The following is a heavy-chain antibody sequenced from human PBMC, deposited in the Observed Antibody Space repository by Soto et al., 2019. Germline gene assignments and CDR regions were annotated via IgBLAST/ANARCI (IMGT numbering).Heavy chain of an antibody. J-gene: IGHJ5*02. Sequence: QVQLVESGGGLVKPGGSLRLSCATSGFALSGYSMSWIRQAPGKGLEWVSYISGSDYIIYYEESVKGRFTISRDDANNSLFLPMSSLRAEDTAIYYCARARGDPPYTWFDPWGQGTLVTVSS. CDR2: ISGSDYII. V-gene: IGHV3-11*01. CDR1: GFALSGYS. CDR3: ARARGDPPYTWFDP. D-gene: IGHD2-21*01.